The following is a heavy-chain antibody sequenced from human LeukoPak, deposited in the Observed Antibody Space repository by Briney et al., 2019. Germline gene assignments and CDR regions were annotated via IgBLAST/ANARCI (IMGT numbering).Heavy chain of an antibody. V-gene: IGHV4-4*07. J-gene: IGHJ4*02. CDR3: AREFYGDDGQHLFNY. Sequence: PWDTLALPCSVSGDSISIYYWNWLRRPAGKARVGIRRTYASGSTNYNPSLKSRVTLSMDKSKNHFSLNLKSVTAADTAFYYCAREFYGDDGQHLFNYWGQGIQVAVSS. CDR2: TYASGST. CDR1: GDSISIYY. D-gene: IGHD2/OR15-2a*01.